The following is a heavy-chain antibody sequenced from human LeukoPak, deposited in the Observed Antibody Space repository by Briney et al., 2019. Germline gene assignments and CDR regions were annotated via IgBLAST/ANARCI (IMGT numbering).Heavy chain of an antibody. V-gene: IGHV1-2*02. D-gene: IGHD3-3*01. Sequence: GASVKVSCKTSGYTFTGYYLHWLRQAPGQGVEGMGWIDPNNAGTKYGQKFQGRISMTSDTSINTAYMELSRLRSDDTAVYYCATLYDIWSGSDVYFDYWGQGTLVTVSS. CDR2: IDPNNAGT. J-gene: IGHJ4*02. CDR3: ATLYDIWSGSDVYFDY. CDR1: GYTFTGYY.